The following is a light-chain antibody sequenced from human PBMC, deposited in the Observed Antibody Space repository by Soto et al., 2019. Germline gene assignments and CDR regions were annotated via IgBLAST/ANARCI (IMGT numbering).Light chain of an antibody. CDR3: QQYMSSVT. V-gene: IGKV3-20*01. CDR1: QSVDSTF. CDR2: GAS. Sequence: EIVLTQSPGSLYLSPGQKATLSCRASQSVDSTFFAWYQKKPGQAPRLLIYGASKRDTGVPDRFSGSGSGTDFTLTISRLEPEDLAVYYCQQYMSSVTFGQGTKVEI. J-gene: IGKJ1*01.